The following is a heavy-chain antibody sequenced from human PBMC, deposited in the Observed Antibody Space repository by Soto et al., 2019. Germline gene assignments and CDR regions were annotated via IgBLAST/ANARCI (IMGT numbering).Heavy chain of an antibody. D-gene: IGHD3-10*01. Sequence: GGSLRLSCAASGFTFSDHYMDWVRQAPGKGLEWVGRTRNKANSYTTEYAASVKGRFTISRDDSKNSLYLQMNSLKTEDTAVYYCARVGSIFDDYYYYYMDVWGKGTTVTVSS. CDR2: TRNKANSYTT. CDR1: GFTFSDHY. CDR3: ARVGSIFDDYYYYYMDV. J-gene: IGHJ6*03. V-gene: IGHV3-72*01.